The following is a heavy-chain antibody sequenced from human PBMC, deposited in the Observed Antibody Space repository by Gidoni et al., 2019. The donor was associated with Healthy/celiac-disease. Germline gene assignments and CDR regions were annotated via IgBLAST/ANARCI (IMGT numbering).Heavy chain of an antibody. CDR3: AKGEYYDTHVGGV. D-gene: IGHD3-16*01. CDR2: ISGSGGSA. Sequence: EVQRLESGRGLVQPGGSLRLSCAASGFPFSSYAMSGVRQAPGKGLEGVSAISGSGGSAYYADSVKGRFTISRDNSKNTLYLQMNSLRAEDTAVYDCAKGEYYDTHVGGVWGQGTLVTVSS. V-gene: IGHV3-23*01. CDR1: GFPFSSYA. J-gene: IGHJ4*02.